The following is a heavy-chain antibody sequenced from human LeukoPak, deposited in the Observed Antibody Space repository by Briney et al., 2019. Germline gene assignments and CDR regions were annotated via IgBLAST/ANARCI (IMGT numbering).Heavy chain of an antibody. CDR3: AEDFYFTMIGLFGY. J-gene: IGHJ4*02. V-gene: IGHV3-23*01. CDR1: GFTFSSYA. Sequence: GGSLRLSCAASGFTFSSYAMSWVRQAPGKGLEWVSAISGSGGSTYYADSVKGRFTISRDNSKNTLYLQMNSLRAEDTAVYYCAEDFYFTMIGLFGYWGQGTLVTVSS. D-gene: IGHD3-22*01. CDR2: ISGSGGST.